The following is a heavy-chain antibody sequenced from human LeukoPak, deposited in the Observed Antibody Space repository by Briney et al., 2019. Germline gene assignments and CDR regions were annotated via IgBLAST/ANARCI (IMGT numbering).Heavy chain of an antibody. CDR3: AKDVTYYFGSGSNPNWFDP. D-gene: IGHD3-10*01. CDR1: GFTFSSYA. J-gene: IGHJ5*02. Sequence: SGGSLRLSWAASGFTFSSYAMSWVRQTPGKGLEWVSGISGSDASTYYTDSVKGRFTISRDNSKNTMYLHMNSLRAEDTAVYYCAKDVTYYFGSGSNPNWFDPWGQGTLVTVSS. CDR2: ISGSDAST. V-gene: IGHV3-23*01.